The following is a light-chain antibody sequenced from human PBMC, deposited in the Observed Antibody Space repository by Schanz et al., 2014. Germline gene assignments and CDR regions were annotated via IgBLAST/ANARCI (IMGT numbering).Light chain of an antibody. CDR3: QQSYSSPFT. Sequence: DIQMTQSPSSVSASVGDRVTITCRASRGISSWLAWYHQKPGRAPTLLIYSASSLETGAPSRFSGGGSGTDFTLTISSLLPEDFATYYCQQSYSSPFTFGGGTKLEI. CDR2: SAS. J-gene: IGKJ4*01. CDR1: RGISSW. V-gene: IGKV1-12*02.